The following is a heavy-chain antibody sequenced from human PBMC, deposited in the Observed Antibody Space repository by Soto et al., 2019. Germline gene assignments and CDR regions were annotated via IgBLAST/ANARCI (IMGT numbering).Heavy chain of an antibody. D-gene: IGHD4-17*01. CDR2: ISSYNDNT. CDR3: ARTDYADAFDI. CDR1: GYTFTDFG. V-gene: IGHV1-18*01. J-gene: IGHJ3*02. Sequence: QVQLVQSGAEVKKPGASVKVSCKASGYTFTDFGISWVRQAPGQGLEWIGWISSYNDNTDYSQNVQGRVTMTKDTSTSTAYMELRSLGSDDTAVYYCARTDYADAFDIWGQGTMVTVSS.